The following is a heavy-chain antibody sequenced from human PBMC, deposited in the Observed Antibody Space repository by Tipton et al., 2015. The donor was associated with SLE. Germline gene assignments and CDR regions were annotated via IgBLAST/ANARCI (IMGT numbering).Heavy chain of an antibody. CDR3: ASWGAFDI. D-gene: IGHD7-27*01. CDR1: GGSISSSSYY. J-gene: IGHJ3*02. V-gene: IGHV4-61*05. CDR2: IYYSGST. Sequence: TLSLTCTVSGGSISSSSYYWGWIRQPPGKGLEWIGYIYYSGSTNYNPSLKSRVTISVDTSRNQFSLKLSSVTAADTAVYYCASWGAFDIWGQGTMVTVSS.